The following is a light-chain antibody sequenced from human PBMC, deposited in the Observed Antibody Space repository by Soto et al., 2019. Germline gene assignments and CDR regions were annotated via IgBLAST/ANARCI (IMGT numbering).Light chain of an antibody. CDR2: DAS. Sequence: EIVLTQSPATLSLSLGERATLSCRASQNIGTYLVWYQQKPGQAPRLLIYDASKRATGIPDRFSGSGSGTDFTLTISSLAPEDFALYYGQQRSSWPRAFGGGTKVEIK. CDR3: QQRSSWPRA. CDR1: QNIGTY. V-gene: IGKV3-11*01. J-gene: IGKJ4*01.